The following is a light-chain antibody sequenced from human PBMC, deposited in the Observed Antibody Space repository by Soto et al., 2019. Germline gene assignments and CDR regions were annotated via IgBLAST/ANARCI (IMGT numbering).Light chain of an antibody. V-gene: IGKV3-11*01. CDR3: QQRNNWPAIS. J-gene: IGKJ5*01. CDR1: QSISNY. Sequence: EIVLTQSPATLSLSPGESATLSCRASQSISNYLAWYQQKPGQAPRLIIYDTFNRATGIPARFSGSGFGTDFTLTISSLGPEDFAVYYCQQRNNWPAISVGQGTRLEIK. CDR2: DTF.